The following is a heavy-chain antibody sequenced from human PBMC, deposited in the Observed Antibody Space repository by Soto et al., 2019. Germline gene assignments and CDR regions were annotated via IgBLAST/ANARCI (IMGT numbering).Heavy chain of an antibody. CDR1: GGSISSGGYY. V-gene: IGHV4-31*03. CDR2: IYYSGRT. J-gene: IGHJ4*02. CDR3: ARGFWGELLTFDY. Sequence: QVQLQESGPGLVKPSQTLSLTCTVSGGSISSGGYYWSWIRQHPGKGLEWIGYIYYSGRTYYNPSLKSRVTISVDTSKNQFSLKLSSVTAADTAVYYCARGFWGELLTFDYWGQGTLVTVSS. D-gene: IGHD1-26*01.